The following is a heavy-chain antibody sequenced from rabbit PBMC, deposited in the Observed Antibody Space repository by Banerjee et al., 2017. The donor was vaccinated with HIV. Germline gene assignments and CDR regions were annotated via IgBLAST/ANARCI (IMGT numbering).Heavy chain of an antibody. CDR2: IYVGSSGST. J-gene: IGHJ6*01. D-gene: IGHD7-1*01. CDR1: GFDLSSNYH. CDR3: ARDETDDAGYNYRL. V-gene: IGHV1S45*01. Sequence: QEQLEESGGGLVKPEGSLTLTCTASGFDLSSNYHMCWVRQAPGKQLEWIACIYVGSSGSTYYASWAKGRFTISSDNAQNTVDLQMNSLTAADTATYFCARDETDDAGYNYRLWGPGTLVTVS.